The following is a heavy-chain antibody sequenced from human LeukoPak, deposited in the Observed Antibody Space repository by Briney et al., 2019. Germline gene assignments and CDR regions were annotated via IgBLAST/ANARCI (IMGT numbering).Heavy chain of an antibody. CDR1: GFTFGDYA. D-gene: IGHD5-18*01. CDR3: TSMRVDTAMVWSDWSYYMDV. J-gene: IGHJ6*03. Sequence: GGPLRLSCTASGFTFGDYAMSWVRQAPGKGLEWVGFIRSKAYGGTTEYAASVKGRFTISRDDSKSIAYLQMNSLKTEDTAVYYCTSMRVDTAMVWSDWSYYMDVWGKGTTVTVSS. V-gene: IGHV3-49*04. CDR2: IRSKAYGGTT.